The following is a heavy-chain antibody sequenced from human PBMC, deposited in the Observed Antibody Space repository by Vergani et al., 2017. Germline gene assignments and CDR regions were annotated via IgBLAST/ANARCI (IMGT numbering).Heavy chain of an antibody. CDR2: INPNSGGT. CDR3: ARGAQLLIPPQSWFDP. CDR1: GYTFTGYY. D-gene: IGHD6-6*01. J-gene: IGHJ5*02. V-gene: IGHV1-2*02. Sequence: QVQLVQSGAEVKKPGASVKVSCKASGYTFTGYYMHWVRQAPGQGLEWMGWINPNSGGTNYAQKFQGRVTMTRDTSISTAYMELSRLRSDDTAVYYCARGAQLLIPPQSWFDPWGQGTLVTVSS.